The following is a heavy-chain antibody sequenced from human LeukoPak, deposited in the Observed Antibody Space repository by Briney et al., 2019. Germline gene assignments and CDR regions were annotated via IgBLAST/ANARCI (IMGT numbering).Heavy chain of an antibody. D-gene: IGHD2-2*01. CDR1: GYTFTGYY. Sequence: ASVKVSCKASGYTFTGYYMHWVRQAPGQGHEWMGWINPNSGGTNYAQKFQGWVTMTRDTSISTAYMELSRLRSDDTAVYYCARGLPILGVVPAAIFDYWGQGTLVTVPS. CDR2: INPNSGGT. V-gene: IGHV1-2*04. CDR3: ARGLPILGVVPAAIFDY. J-gene: IGHJ4*02.